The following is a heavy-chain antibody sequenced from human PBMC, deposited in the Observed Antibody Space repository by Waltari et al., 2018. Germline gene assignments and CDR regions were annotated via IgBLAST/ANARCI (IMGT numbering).Heavy chain of an antibody. D-gene: IGHD6-19*01. CDR1: GYTFTGYY. J-gene: IGHJ4*02. CDR3: ARDPWYSSGWPGIFDY. V-gene: IGHV1-2*02. Sequence: QVQLVQSGAEVKKPGASVKVSCKASGYTFTGYYMHWVRQAPGQGLEWMGWINPNSGGTNYAQKCQGRVTMTRDTAISTAYMELSRLRSDDTAVYYCARDPWYSSGWPGIFDYWGQGTLVTVSS. CDR2: INPNSGGT.